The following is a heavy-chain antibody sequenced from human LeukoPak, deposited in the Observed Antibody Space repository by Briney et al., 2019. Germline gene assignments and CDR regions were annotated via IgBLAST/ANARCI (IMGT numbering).Heavy chain of an antibody. CDR1: GGSISSYY. CDR3: ASFSNYYDSSGLRYYYYGMDV. CDR2: IYYSGGT. J-gene: IGHJ6*02. D-gene: IGHD3-22*01. Sequence: SETLSLTCTVSGGSISSYYWSWIRQTPGKGLEWIGYIYYSGGTNYNPSLKSRVTISVDTSKNQFSLKLSSVTAADTAVYYCASFSNYYDSSGLRYYYYGMDVWGQGTTVTVSS. V-gene: IGHV4-59*08.